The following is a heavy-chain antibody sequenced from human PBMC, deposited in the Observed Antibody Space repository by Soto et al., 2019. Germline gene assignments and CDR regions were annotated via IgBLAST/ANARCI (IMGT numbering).Heavy chain of an antibody. Sequence: QVQLVQSGAEVKKPGASVKVSCKASGYTFTSYGISWVRQAPGQGLEWMGWISAYNGNTNYAQKLQGRVTMTTDTATSTADMELRSLRSDDTAVYYCARDALLGGTTLFSGYWGQGTLVTVSS. J-gene: IGHJ4*02. V-gene: IGHV1-18*01. CDR1: GYTFTSYG. CDR2: ISAYNGNT. CDR3: ARDALLGGTTLFSGY. D-gene: IGHD1-1*01.